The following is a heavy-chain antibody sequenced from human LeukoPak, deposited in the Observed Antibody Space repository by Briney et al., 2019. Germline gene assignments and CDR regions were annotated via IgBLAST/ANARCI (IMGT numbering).Heavy chain of an antibody. V-gene: IGHV1-18*01. Sequence: GASVKVSCKASGYTFTSCGISWVRQAPGQGLEWMGWISAYNGNTNYAQKLQGRVTMTTDTSTSTAYMELRSLRSDDTAVYYCARGSMVATKDPYCYYGMDAWGQGTTVTVSS. CDR2: ISAYNGNT. CDR3: ARGSMVATKDPYCYYGMDA. J-gene: IGHJ6*02. D-gene: IGHD5-12*01. CDR1: GYTFTSCG.